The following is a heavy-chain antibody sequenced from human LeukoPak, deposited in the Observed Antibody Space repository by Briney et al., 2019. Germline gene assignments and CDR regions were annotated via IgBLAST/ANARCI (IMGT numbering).Heavy chain of an antibody. Sequence: GGSLRLSCAASGFTFSSYAMHWVRQAPGKGLEWVSYISSSGSTIYYADSVKGRFTISRDNAKNSLYLQMNSLRAEDTAVYYCARGDGYCSSTSCSPLDYWGQGTLVTVSS. CDR3: ARGDGYCSSTSCSPLDY. D-gene: IGHD2-2*01. CDR2: ISSSGSTI. CDR1: GFTFSSYA. V-gene: IGHV3-48*04. J-gene: IGHJ4*02.